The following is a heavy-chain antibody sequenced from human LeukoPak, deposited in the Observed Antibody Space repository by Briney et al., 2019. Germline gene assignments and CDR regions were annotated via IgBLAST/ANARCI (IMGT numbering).Heavy chain of an antibody. V-gene: IGHV4-34*01. CDR3: ARGLGVIVVPWGGYNWFDP. Sequence: SETLSLTCAVYGGSFSGYYWSWIRQPPGKGLEWIGEINHSGSTNYNPSLKSRVTISVDTSKNQFSLKLSSVTAADTAVYYCARGLGVIVVPWGGYNWFDPWGQGTLVTVSS. J-gene: IGHJ5*02. CDR2: INHSGST. CDR1: GGSFSGYY. D-gene: IGHD3-22*01.